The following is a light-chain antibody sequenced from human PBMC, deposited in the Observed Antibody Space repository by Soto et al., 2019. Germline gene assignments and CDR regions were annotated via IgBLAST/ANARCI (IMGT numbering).Light chain of an antibody. V-gene: IGKV1-9*01. Sequence: DIQMTQSPSSLSASVGDRVTITCRASQGISNYLAWYQQKPGQVPKLLIYEASTLQSGVPSRFSGSGSGTEFTLTISGLLPEDFAAYHCQQLYTLPFTFGQGTRL. CDR2: EAS. J-gene: IGKJ5*01. CDR3: QQLYTLPFT. CDR1: QGISNY.